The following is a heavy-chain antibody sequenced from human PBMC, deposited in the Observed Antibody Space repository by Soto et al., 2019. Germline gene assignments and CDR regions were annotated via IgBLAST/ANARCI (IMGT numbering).Heavy chain of an antibody. CDR1: GGSISSGDYY. CDR2: IYYSGST. V-gene: IGHV4-30-4*01. Sequence: PSETLSLTCTVSGGSISSGDYYWSWIRQPPGKGLEWIGYIYYSGSTYYNPSLKSRVTISVDTSKNQFSLKLSSVTAADTAVYYCARDRRYQLLPTLNYYYYYGMDVWGQGTTVTVS. CDR3: ARDRRYQLLPTLNYYYYYGMDV. J-gene: IGHJ6*02. D-gene: IGHD2-2*01.